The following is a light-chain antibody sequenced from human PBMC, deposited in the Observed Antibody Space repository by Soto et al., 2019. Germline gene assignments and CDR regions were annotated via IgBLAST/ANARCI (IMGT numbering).Light chain of an antibody. CDR3: QQHSNWPLT. CDR2: DAS. J-gene: IGKJ4*01. V-gene: IGKV3-11*01. Sequence: EIVLIQSPATLSLSPGERATLSCRASQSVSSNLAWYQQNPGQAPRLLIFDASNRATGIPARFSGSGSGTDLTLTISSLEPEDFAVYYCQQHSNWPLTFGGGTKVEIK. CDR1: QSVSSN.